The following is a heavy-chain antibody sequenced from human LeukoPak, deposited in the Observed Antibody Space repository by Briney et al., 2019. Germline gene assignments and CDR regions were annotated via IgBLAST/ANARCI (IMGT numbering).Heavy chain of an antibody. CDR2: ISGDGDST. CDR1: GFTFDDYA. CDR3: ARCGNWGVGHAFDI. D-gene: IGHD4-23*01. V-gene: IGHV3-43*02. J-gene: IGHJ3*02. Sequence: GGSLRLSCAASGFTFDDYAMHWVRQAPGKGLECVSLISGDGDSTYYADSVKGRFSISRDNAKNSLYLQMNSLRAEDTAVYYCARCGNWGVGHAFDIWGQGTMVTVSS.